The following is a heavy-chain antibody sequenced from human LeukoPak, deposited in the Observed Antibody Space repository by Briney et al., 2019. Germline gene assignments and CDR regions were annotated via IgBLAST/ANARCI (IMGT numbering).Heavy chain of an antibody. CDR3: ARDTGPSCSSTSCLDY. CDR2: ISSNGGST. CDR1: GFTFSSYA. V-gene: IGHV3-64*01. D-gene: IGHD2-2*01. Sequence: GGSLRLSCAASGFTFSSYAMHWVRQAPGKGLEYVSAISSNGGSTYYANSVKGRFTISRDNSKNTLYLQMGSLRAEDMAVYYCARDTGPSCSSTSCLDYWGQGTLVTVSS. J-gene: IGHJ4*02.